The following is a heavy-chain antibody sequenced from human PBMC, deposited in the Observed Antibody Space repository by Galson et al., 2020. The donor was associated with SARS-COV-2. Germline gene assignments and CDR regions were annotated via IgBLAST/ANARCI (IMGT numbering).Heavy chain of an antibody. D-gene: IGHD6-6*01. V-gene: IGHV3-48*02. CDR1: GFTFSSYN. CDR2: ISTASATI. CDR3: ARELVAARYIGY. J-gene: IGHJ4*02. Sequence: GGSLRLSCAASGFTFSSYNMNWVRQAPGIGLEWISFISTASATIFYADSVTGRFTISRDNAKNSLYLQMNSLRDDDTAVYYCARELVAARYIGYWGQGTLVTVSS.